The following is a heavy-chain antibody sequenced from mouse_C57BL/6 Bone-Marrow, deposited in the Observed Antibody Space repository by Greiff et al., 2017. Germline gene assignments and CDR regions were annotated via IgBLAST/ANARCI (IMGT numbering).Heavy chain of an antibody. CDR3: ARWDDPRFAY. CDR2: IDPSARET. J-gene: IGHJ3*01. V-gene: IGHV1-52*01. D-gene: IGHD2-3*01. Sequence: QVQLQQPGAELVRPGSSVKLSCKASGYTFTSYWMHWVKQRPIQGLEWIGNIDPSARETHYNQKFKDKATLTVDKSSSTAYMQLSSLTSEDSAVYYCARWDDPRFAYWGQGTLVTVSA. CDR1: GYTFTSYW.